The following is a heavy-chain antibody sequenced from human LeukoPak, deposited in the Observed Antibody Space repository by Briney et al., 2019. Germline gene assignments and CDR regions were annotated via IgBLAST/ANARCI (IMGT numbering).Heavy chain of an antibody. D-gene: IGHD2-15*01. V-gene: IGHV4-59*01. Sequence: SETLSLTCTVSGGSISSSYWTWIRQPPGKGLEWIAYIYYSGSTNYNPSLKSRVTISVDKSKNQFSLKLRSVTAADTAVYYCAKGEVALNWFDPWGQGTLVTVSS. CDR1: GGSISSSY. J-gene: IGHJ5*02. CDR2: IYYSGST. CDR3: AKGEVALNWFDP.